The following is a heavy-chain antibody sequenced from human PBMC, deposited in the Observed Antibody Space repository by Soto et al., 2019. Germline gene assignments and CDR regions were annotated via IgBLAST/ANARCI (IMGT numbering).Heavy chain of an antibody. V-gene: IGHV3-7*01. J-gene: IGHJ4*02. CDR3: ARDGGRDIVVVPAAHFDY. Sequence: GGSLRLSCAASGFTFSSYWMSWVRQAPGKGLEWVANIKQDGSEKYYVDSVKGRFTISRDNAKNSLYLQMNSLRAEDTAVYYCARDGGRDIVVVPAAHFDYWGQGTLVTVSS. CDR2: IKQDGSEK. D-gene: IGHD2-2*01. CDR1: GFTFSSYW.